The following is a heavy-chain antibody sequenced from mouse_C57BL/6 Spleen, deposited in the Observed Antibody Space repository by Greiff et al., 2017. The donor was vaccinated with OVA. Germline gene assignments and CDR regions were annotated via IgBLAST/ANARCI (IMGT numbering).Heavy chain of an antibody. V-gene: IGHV1-55*01. D-gene: IGHD6-2*01. Sequence: QVQLKQPGAELVKPGASVKMSCKASGYTFTSYWITWVKQRPGQGLEWIGDIYPGSGSTNYNEKFKSKATLTVDTSSSTAYMQLSSLTSEDSAVYYCARGVSGLYYFDYWGQGTTLTVSS. CDR1: GYTFTSYW. CDR2: IYPGSGST. J-gene: IGHJ2*01. CDR3: ARGVSGLYYFDY.